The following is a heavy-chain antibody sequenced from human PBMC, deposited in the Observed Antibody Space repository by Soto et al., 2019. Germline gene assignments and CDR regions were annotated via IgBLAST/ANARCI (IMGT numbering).Heavy chain of an antibody. V-gene: IGHV1-18*01. CDR3: ARDDPTMIVVAITQGPEYYFDY. D-gene: IGHD3-22*01. CDR1: GYTFTSYG. J-gene: IGHJ4*02. CDR2: ISAYNGNT. Sequence: QVQLVQSGAEVKKPGASVKVSCKASGYTFTSYGISWVRQAPGQGLEWMGWISAYNGNTNYAQKLQGRVTMTTDTSTSTAYMELRSLRSDDTAVYYCARDDPTMIVVAITQGPEYYFDYWGQGTLVTVSS.